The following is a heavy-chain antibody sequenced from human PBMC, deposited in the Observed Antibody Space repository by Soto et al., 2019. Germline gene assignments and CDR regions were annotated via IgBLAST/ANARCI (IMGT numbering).Heavy chain of an antibody. V-gene: IGHV4-34*01. J-gene: IGHJ4*02. Sequence: SEILSLTCSVYGGSFGGYYWSWILQPPLKWLEWSGEINHSGSTNFNPSLKSRVTISVDTSKNQFSLKLSSVTAADTAVYYCARGSCSTTSCRPWVYFDYWGQGTLVTVSS. CDR3: ARGSCSTTSCRPWVYFDY. CDR2: INHSGST. D-gene: IGHD2-2*01. CDR1: GGSFGGYY.